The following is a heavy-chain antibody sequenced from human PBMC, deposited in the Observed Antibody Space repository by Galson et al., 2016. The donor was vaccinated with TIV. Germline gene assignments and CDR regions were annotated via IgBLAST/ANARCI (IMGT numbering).Heavy chain of an antibody. Sequence: SVKVSCKASGYTFSGHFIHWVRQAPGQGLEWMGWINPSTGDTRYAQKFQGRVTMTREKSTSTADMDLNRLRSDDTAVYYCARNQGSYYDSSGSYYNWFDPWGQGTRVTVSS. CDR1: GYTFSGHF. CDR2: INPSTGDT. V-gene: IGHV1-2*02. J-gene: IGHJ5*02. D-gene: IGHD3-22*01. CDR3: ARNQGSYYDSSGSYYNWFDP.